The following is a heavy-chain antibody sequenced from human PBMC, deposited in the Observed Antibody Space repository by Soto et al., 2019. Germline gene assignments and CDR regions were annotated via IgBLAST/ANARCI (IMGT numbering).Heavy chain of an antibody. J-gene: IGHJ4*02. Sequence: SETLSLTCAVYGGSFSGYYWSWIRQPPGKGLEWIGEINHSGSTNYNPSLKSRVTISVDTSKNQFSLKLSSVTAADTAVYYCARAPTVTTGDFDYWGQGTLVTVS. CDR2: INHSGST. D-gene: IGHD4-17*01. CDR3: ARAPTVTTGDFDY. V-gene: IGHV4-34*01. CDR1: GGSFSGYY.